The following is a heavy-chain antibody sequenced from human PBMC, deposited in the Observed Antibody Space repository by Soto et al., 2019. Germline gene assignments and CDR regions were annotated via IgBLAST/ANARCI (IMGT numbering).Heavy chain of an antibody. Sequence: SSETLSLTCTVSGGSISSSSYYWGWIRQPPGKGLEWIGSIYYSGSTYYNPSLKSRVTISVDTSKNQFSLKLSSVTAADTAVYYCAGHRFGHYYHSKHRPFDYWGQGTLVTVSS. J-gene: IGHJ4*02. CDR1: GGSISSSSYY. D-gene: IGHD3-22*01. CDR2: IYYSGST. V-gene: IGHV4-39*01. CDR3: AGHRFGHYYHSKHRPFDY.